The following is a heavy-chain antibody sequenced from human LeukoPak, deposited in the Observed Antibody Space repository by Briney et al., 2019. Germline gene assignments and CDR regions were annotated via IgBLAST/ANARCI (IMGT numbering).Heavy chain of an antibody. CDR3: ARDHVYGGADY. D-gene: IGHD5/OR15-5a*01. V-gene: IGHV3-43*02. CDR2: TSGDGITT. CDR1: GFTFHNYA. J-gene: IGHJ4*02. Sequence: TGGSLRLSCEASGFTFHNYAIHWVRQAPGKGLEWVSLTSGDGITTYFADSVKGRFTISRDNSKSSLFLQMNSLRTEDTALYYCARDHVYGGADYWGQGTLVTVSS.